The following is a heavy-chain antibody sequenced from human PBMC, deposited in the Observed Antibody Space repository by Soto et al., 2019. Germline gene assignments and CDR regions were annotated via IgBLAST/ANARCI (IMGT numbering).Heavy chain of an antibody. J-gene: IGHJ6*02. CDR2: ISYDGSNK. Sequence: GGSLRLSCAASGFTFSSYAMHWVRQAPGKGLEWVAVISYDGSNKYYADSVKGRFTISRDNSKNTLYLQMNSLRAEDTAVYYCAREGDALWFGELVREGGSFGYYYGMDVWGQGTTVTVSS. V-gene: IGHV3-30-3*01. D-gene: IGHD3-10*01. CDR1: GFTFSSYA. CDR3: AREGDALWFGELVREGGSFGYYYGMDV.